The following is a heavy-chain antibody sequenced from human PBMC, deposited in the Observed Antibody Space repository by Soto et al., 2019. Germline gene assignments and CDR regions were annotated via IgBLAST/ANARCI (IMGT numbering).Heavy chain of an antibody. J-gene: IGHJ6*03. V-gene: IGHV1-69*02. CDR3: ARGRCSSTSCYSYYYMDV. CDR2: IIPILGIA. CDR1: GGTFSSYT. D-gene: IGHD2-2*02. Sequence: SVKVSCKASGGTFSSYTISWVRQAPGQGLEWMGRIIPILGIANYAQKFQGRVTITADNSTSTAYTELTSLRSEDTAVYYCARGRCSSTSCYSYYYMDVWGKGTTVTVSS.